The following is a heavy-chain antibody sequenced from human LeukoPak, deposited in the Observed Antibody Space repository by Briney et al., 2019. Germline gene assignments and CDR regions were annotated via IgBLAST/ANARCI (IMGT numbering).Heavy chain of an antibody. CDR3: AKVGSWSCTD. CDR2: IAHHGSNK. V-gene: IGHV3-30*02. J-gene: IGHJ4*02. CDR1: GFTFSRNA. D-gene: IGHD2-8*02. Sequence: PGGSLRLSCAASGFTFSRNAIHWVRQGPGKGLEWVSYIAHHGSNKYYADSVKGRFTISRDNSKRTLYLQMNSLRADDTAVYYCAKVGSWSCTDWGQGTLVTVSS.